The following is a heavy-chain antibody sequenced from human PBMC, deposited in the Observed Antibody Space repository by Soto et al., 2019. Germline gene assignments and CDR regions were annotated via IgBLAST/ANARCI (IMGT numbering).Heavy chain of an antibody. D-gene: IGHD3-22*01. CDR2: IYHSGST. Sequence: LSLTCAVSGGSISSSNWWSWVRQPPGKGLEWIGEIYHSGSTNYNPSLKSRVTISVDKSKNQFSLKLSSVTAADTAVYYCARDGYYYDSSGYPYGMDVWGQGTTVTVSS. J-gene: IGHJ6*02. V-gene: IGHV4-4*02. CDR1: GGSISSSNW. CDR3: ARDGYYYDSSGYPYGMDV.